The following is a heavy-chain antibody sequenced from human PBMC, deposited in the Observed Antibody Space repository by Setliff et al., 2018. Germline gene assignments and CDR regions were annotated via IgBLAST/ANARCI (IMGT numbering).Heavy chain of an antibody. CDR1: GDSFSDYY. CDR2: INHRGST. D-gene: IGHD2-2*01. J-gene: IGHJ4*02. Sequence: PSETLSLTCAVYGDSFSDYYWSWIRQPPGKGLEWIEEINHRGSTNYSPSLRSRVTMSVDTSKKRLSLKLTSVTAADTAVYYFRLAHCNTTGCEEALDFWSQGTLVTVSS. CDR3: RLAHCNTTGCEEALDF. V-gene: IGHV4-34*01.